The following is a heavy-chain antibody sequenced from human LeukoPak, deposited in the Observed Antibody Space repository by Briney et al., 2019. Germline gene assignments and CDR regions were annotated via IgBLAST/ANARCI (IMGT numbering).Heavy chain of an antibody. CDR1: GESFSGYY. D-gene: IGHD6-19*01. J-gene: IGHJ4*02. CDR3: ARGKWLVRLGY. Sequence: NPSETLPLTCAVYGESFSGYYWSWIRQPPGKGLEWIGEINHSGSTNYNPSLKSRVTISVDTSKNQLSLKLSSVTAADTAVYYCARGKWLVRLGYWGQGTLVTVSS. V-gene: IGHV4-34*01. CDR2: INHSGST.